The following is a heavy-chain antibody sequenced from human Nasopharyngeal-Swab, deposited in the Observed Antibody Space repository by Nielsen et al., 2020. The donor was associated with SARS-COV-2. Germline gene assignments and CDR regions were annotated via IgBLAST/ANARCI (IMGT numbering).Heavy chain of an antibody. CDR2: FDPEGGET. Sequence: ASVKVSCKVSGYTLTELSMHWVRQAPGKGLEWMGGFDPEGGETIYAQKFQGRVTMTEDTSTDTAYMELSSLRSEDTAVYYCATSPVVVITSWFDPWGQGTLVTVSS. J-gene: IGHJ5*02. V-gene: IGHV1-24*01. D-gene: IGHD3-22*01. CDR3: ATSPVVVITSWFDP. CDR1: GYTLTELS.